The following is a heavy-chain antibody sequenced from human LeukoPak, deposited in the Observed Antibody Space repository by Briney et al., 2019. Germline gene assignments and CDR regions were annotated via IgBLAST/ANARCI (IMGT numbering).Heavy chain of an antibody. CDR3: ARGTMSYYGSGSDIYYYYYYMDV. Sequence: DSVNLSCKASGYTFTSYDINWVRQATGQGLEWMGWMNPNSGNTGYAQKIQGRVTMTRNNSISTAYMELSSLTSEDTAVHYCARGTMSYYGSGSDIYYYYYYMDVWGKGTTVTISS. CDR1: GYTFTSYD. V-gene: IGHV1-8*01. J-gene: IGHJ6*03. D-gene: IGHD3-10*01. CDR2: MNPNSGNT.